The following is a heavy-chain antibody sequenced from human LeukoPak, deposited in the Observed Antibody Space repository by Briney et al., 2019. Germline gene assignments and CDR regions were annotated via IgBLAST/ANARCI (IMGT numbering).Heavy chain of an antibody. Sequence: GASVKVSCKASGYTFTGYYMHWVRQAPGQGLEWMGWINPNSGGTNYAQKFQGRVTMTRDTSISTAYMELSRLRSDDTAVYYCARAPGDFWSGYLLFVDYWGQGTLITVSS. V-gene: IGHV1-2*02. J-gene: IGHJ4*02. CDR2: INPNSGGT. D-gene: IGHD3-3*01. CDR1: GYTFTGYY. CDR3: ARAPGDFWSGYLLFVDY.